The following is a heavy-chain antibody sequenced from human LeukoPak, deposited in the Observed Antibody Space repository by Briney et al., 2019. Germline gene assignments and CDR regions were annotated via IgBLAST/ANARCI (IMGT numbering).Heavy chain of an antibody. CDR3: ARRTYYYGMDV. J-gene: IGHJ6*02. Sequence: SETLSLTCTVSGGSISSYYWSWIRQPPGKGLEWIGYIYYSGSTNHNPSLKSRVTISVDTSKNQFSLKLSSVTAADTAVYYCARRTYYYGMDVWGQGTTVTVSS. CDR2: IYYSGST. CDR1: GGSISSYY. V-gene: IGHV4-59*08.